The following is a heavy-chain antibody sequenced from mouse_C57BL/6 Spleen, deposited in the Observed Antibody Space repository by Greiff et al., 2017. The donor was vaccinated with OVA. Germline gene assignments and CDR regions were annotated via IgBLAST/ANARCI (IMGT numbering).Heavy chain of an antibody. D-gene: IGHD2-14*01. CDR1: GYAFSSSW. CDR2: IYPGDGDT. CDR3: ARGYPWYFEV. J-gene: IGHJ1*03. Sequence: QVQLKESGPELVKPGASVKISCKASGYAFSSSWMNWVKQRPGKGLEWIGRIYPGDGDTNYNGKFKGKATLTADKAYSTAYMQLSSLTSEDAAIYVCARGYPWYFEVWGTGTTGTVSS. V-gene: IGHV1-82*01.